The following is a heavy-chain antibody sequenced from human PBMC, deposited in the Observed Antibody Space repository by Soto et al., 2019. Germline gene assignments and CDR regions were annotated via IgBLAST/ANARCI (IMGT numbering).Heavy chain of an antibody. Sequence: EVQLVESGGGLVKPGGSLRLSCAASGFTFSGYTMHWVRQAPGKGLKWVSSISTNSTYIYYADSVKGRFTISRDNAKNSLYLQMNNLRAEDTAVYYCAIDDRYYDILTGYLNYWGQGTLVTVSS. V-gene: IGHV3-21*01. J-gene: IGHJ4*02. D-gene: IGHD3-9*01. CDR3: AIDDRYYDILTGYLNY. CDR1: GFTFSGYT. CDR2: ISTNSTYI.